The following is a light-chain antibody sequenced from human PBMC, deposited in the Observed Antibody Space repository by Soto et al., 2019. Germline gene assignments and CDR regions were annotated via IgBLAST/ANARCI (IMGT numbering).Light chain of an antibody. CDR3: AAWDDSLNSPRML. V-gene: IGLV1-44*01. Sequence: QSVLTQPPSVSATPGQRVTLSCSGTDSNIGSNTVAWYQRLPGTAPKLLIYSNNERPSGVPDRFSGSKSGSSASLAISGLQSEDEADYSCAAWDDSLNSPRMLFGGGTKVTAL. J-gene: IGLJ2*01. CDR2: SNN. CDR1: DSNIGSNT.